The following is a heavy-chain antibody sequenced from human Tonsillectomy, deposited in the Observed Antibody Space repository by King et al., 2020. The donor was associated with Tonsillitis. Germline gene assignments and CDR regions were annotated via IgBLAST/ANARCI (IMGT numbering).Heavy chain of an antibody. V-gene: IGHV2-5*02. Sequence: TLKESGPTLVKPTQTLTLTCTFSGFSVITSGVGVGWIRQPPGKALEWLALIYWDVEKRYSPSLKSRLTITKDTSKNQVVLTMTNMDPVDTATYYCAHRPFDGEVFDYWGQGTLVTVSS. J-gene: IGHJ4*02. D-gene: IGHD3-10*01. CDR2: IYWDVEK. CDR3: AHRPFDGEVFDY. CDR1: GFSVITSGVG.